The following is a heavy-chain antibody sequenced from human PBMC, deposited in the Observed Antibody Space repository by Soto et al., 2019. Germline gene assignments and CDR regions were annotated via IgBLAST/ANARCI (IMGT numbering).Heavy chain of an antibody. CDR1: GGSFSGYY. Sequence: SETLSLTCAVYGGSFSGYYWSWIRQPPGKGLEWIGEINHSGSTNYNPSLKSRVTISVDTSKNQFSLKLSSVTAADTAVYYCARAYFYSCYGYHGADFCGQGILVTVSS. J-gene: IGHJ4*01. D-gene: IGHD3-9*01. CDR2: INHSGST. V-gene: IGHV4-34*01. CDR3: ARAYFYSCYGYHGADF.